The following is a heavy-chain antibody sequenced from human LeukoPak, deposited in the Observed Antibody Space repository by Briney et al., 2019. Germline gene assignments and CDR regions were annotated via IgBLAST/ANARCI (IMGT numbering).Heavy chain of an antibody. CDR2: ISYDGSNK. V-gene: IGHV3-30*18. CDR1: GFSFNGYG. CDR3: AKALLAPSQSVDY. J-gene: IGHJ4*02. Sequence: PGRSLRLSCLASGFSFNGYGMHWVRQAPGKGLEWVAVISYDGSNKYYADSVKGRFTISRDNSKNTLYLQMNSLRAEDTAVYYCAKALLAPSQSVDYWGQGTLVTVSS.